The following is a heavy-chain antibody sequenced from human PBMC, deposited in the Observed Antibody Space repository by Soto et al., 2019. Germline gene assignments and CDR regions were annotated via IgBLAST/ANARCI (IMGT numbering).Heavy chain of an antibody. CDR3: ARDRGTSGWYGMDV. CDR1: RYTFTSNY. Sequence: ASVKPSSKAPRYTFTSNYMHSVRHAPGQGLEWMGIINPSGGTNYAQKFQGWVTMTRDTSISTAYMELSRLRSDDTAVYYCARDRGTSGWYGMDVWGQGTTVTVSS. V-gene: IGHV1-2*04. CDR2: INPSGGT. J-gene: IGHJ6*02. D-gene: IGHD2-2*01.